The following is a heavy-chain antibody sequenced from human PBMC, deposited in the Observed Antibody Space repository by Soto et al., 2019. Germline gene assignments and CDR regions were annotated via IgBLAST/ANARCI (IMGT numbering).Heavy chain of an antibody. CDR2: ISGSGGST. CDR1: GFTFSSYA. D-gene: IGHD4-17*01. V-gene: IGHV3-23*01. Sequence: EVQLLESGGGLVQPGGSLRLSCAASGFTFSSYAMSWVRQAPGKGLEWVSAISGSGGSTYYADSVKGRFTISRDNSKNTLYLQMNSLRAEDTAVYYCAKSPYGDRGYYYYYMDVWGKGTTVTVSS. J-gene: IGHJ6*03. CDR3: AKSPYGDRGYYYYYMDV.